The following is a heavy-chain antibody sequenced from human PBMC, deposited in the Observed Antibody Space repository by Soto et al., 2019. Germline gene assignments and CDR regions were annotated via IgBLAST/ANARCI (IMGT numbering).Heavy chain of an antibody. Sequence: GGSLRLSCAASGFTFSDYYMSWIRQAPGKGLELVSYISSSGSTIYYADSVKGRFTISRDNAKNSLYLQMNSLRAEDTAVYYCASGRYCSSTSCYEDYWGQGTLVTVSS. CDR1: GFTFSDYY. D-gene: IGHD2-2*01. CDR3: ASGRYCSSTSCYEDY. V-gene: IGHV3-11*01. CDR2: ISSSGSTI. J-gene: IGHJ4*02.